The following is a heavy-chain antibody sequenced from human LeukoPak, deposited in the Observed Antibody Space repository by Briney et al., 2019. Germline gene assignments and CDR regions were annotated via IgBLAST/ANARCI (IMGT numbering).Heavy chain of an antibody. CDR3: TTPPTGGAFDI. CDR1: GFTFSDHN. CDR2: IRNKANGYTT. D-gene: IGHD1-14*01. J-gene: IGHJ3*02. V-gene: IGHV3-72*01. Sequence: HAGRSLRLSCAASGFTFSDHNMDWVRQAPGEGLEWVARIRNKANGYTTEYAASVKGRFTISRDDSKNTLYLQMNSLKTEDTAVYYCTTPPTGGAFDIWGQGTMVTVSS.